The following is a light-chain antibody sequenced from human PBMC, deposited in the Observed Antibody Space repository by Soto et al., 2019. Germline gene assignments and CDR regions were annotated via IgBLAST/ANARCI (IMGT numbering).Light chain of an antibody. CDR1: QGIRNY. Sequence: DIQLTQSPTFLSASVGDRVTITCRASQGIRNYLAWYQQKPGRAPKLLIYTASTLQSGVPSKFSGSGSGTEFTLTISNLQPEDFATYFCQQLNSYPLTFGGGTRVEIK. J-gene: IGKJ4*01. V-gene: IGKV1-9*01. CDR3: QQLNSYPLT. CDR2: TAS.